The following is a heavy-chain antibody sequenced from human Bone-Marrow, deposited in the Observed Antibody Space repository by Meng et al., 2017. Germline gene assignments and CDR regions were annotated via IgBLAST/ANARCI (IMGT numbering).Heavy chain of an antibody. CDR2: ISGRGGST. Sequence: VELGGGLVRPGGPLILSCAAPGFPFGSYAMSWVRQAPGQGLEWVSAISGRGGSTYYADSVKGRFTISRDNSKNTLYLQMNSLRAEDTAAYYCAEGGLEGDFDYWGQGTLVTVSS. D-gene: IGHD1-1*01. CDR1: GFPFGSYA. J-gene: IGHJ4*02. CDR3: AEGGLEGDFDY. V-gene: IGHV3-23*04.